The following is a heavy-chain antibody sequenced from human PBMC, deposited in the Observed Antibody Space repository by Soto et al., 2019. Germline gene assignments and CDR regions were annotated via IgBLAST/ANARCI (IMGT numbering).Heavy chain of an antibody. J-gene: IGHJ6*04. CDR2: IYYSGST. V-gene: IGHV4-31*03. CDR3: ARDRSGYSGYDLPRGNYYGMDV. CDR1: GGSISSGGYY. D-gene: IGHD5-12*01. Sequence: SETLSLTCTVSGGSISSGGYYCSWIRQHPGKGLEWIGYIYYSGSTYYNPSLKSRVTISVDTSKNQFSLKLSSVTAADTAVYYCARDRSGYSGYDLPRGNYYGMDVWGKGTTVTVS.